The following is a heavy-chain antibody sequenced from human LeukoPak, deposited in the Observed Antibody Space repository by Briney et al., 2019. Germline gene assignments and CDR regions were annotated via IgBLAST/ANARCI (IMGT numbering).Heavy chain of an antibody. V-gene: IGHV3-53*01. D-gene: IGHD3-22*01. Sequence: GGSLRLSCAASGFTFSSSWMGWVRQAPGKGLEWVSVIYSGGGTYYADSVRGRFTISRDNSKNTLYLQMNSLRAEDTAVYYCARVQWLSFDYWGQGTLVTVSS. J-gene: IGHJ4*02. CDR1: GFTFSSSW. CDR3: ARVQWLSFDY. CDR2: IYSGGGT.